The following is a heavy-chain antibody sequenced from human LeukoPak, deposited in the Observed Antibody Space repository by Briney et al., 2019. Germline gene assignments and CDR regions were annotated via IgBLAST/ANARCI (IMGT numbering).Heavy chain of an antibody. CDR1: GFTFHNYW. D-gene: IGHD5-12*01. V-gene: IGHV3-7*01. J-gene: IGHJ4*02. CDR3: ARDRASTGYDLYDY. Sequence: GGSLRLSCAASGFTFHNYWLASVRQTPGKGLERVAHIKHDASEKYYVDSVKGQFTISRDNAQNSFFLQMNSLRAEDTAVYFCARDRASTGYDLYDYWGQGTLVTVSS. CDR2: IKHDASEK.